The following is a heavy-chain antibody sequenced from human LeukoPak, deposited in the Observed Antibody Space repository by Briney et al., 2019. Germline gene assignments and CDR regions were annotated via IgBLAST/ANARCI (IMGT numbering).Heavy chain of an antibody. CDR3: AKGGVVPAARDRFDP. V-gene: IGHV3-23*01. CDR2: ISGSGGST. Sequence: GGSMRLSCAASGFTFSSYAMSWVRQAPGKGLEWVSAISGSGGSTYYADSVKGRFTISRDNSKNTLYLQMNSLRAEDTAVYYCAKGGVVPAARDRFDPWGQGTLVTVSS. J-gene: IGHJ5*02. CDR1: GFTFSSYA. D-gene: IGHD2-2*01.